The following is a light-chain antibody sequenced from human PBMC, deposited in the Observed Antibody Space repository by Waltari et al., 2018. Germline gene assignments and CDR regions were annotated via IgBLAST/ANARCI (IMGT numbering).Light chain of an antibody. CDR1: KRDIGLYDY. CDR3: SSYTATDTYV. CDR2: DVS. Sequence: SALTQPASMSGYPGQSITISCTGTKRDIGLYDYVSWYQQHPGKAPKLIISDVSKRPSGVPARFSGSVSGYTASLTISGLQAEDEADYYCSSYTATDTYVFGSGTTVIVL. J-gene: IGLJ1*01. V-gene: IGLV2-14*03.